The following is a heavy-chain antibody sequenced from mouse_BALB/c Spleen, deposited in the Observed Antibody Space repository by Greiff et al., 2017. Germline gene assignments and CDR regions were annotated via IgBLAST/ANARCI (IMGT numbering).Heavy chain of an antibody. D-gene: IGHD2-10*02. J-gene: IGHJ4*01. CDR3: ARSEYGNPLYYAMDY. V-gene: IGHV1S135*01. Sequence: VQLKESGPELVKPGASVKVSCKASGYSFTDYNMYWVKQSHGKSLEWIGYIDPYNGGTSYNQKFKGKATLTVDKSSSTAFMQLNSLTYEYSAVYYCARSEYGNPLYYAMDYWGQGTSVTVSS. CDR2: IDPYNGGT. CDR1: GYSFTDYN.